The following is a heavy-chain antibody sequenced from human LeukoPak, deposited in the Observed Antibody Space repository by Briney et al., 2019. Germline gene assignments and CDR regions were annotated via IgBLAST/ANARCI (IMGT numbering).Heavy chain of an antibody. CDR2: IYYSGTT. J-gene: IGHJ3*02. V-gene: IGHV4-59*01. Sequence: PSETLSLTCTVSGGSISSYYWNWIRQSPGKGLEWIGYIYYSGTTNYNPSLKSRVTISIDTSKNQFSLKLTSVTAADTAVYYCATAGAFDIWGQGTMVTVSS. D-gene: IGHD3-10*01. CDR3: ATAGAFDI. CDR1: GGSISSYY.